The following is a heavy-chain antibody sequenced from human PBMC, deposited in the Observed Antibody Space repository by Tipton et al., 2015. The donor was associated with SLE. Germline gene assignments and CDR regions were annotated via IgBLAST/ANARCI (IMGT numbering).Heavy chain of an antibody. CDR2: IYTSGSA. CDR1: GGSISSGTYY. V-gene: IGHV4-61*02. J-gene: IGHJ6*03. Sequence: TLSLTCTVSGGSISSGTYYWSWIRQPAGKGLEWIGRIYTSGSANYTPSLKSRVTISVDTSKNQFSLKLSSVTAADTAVYYCARSHCSSPSCYSYYYMDVWGKGTTVTVSS. CDR3: ARSHCSSPSCYSYYYMDV. D-gene: IGHD2-2*02.